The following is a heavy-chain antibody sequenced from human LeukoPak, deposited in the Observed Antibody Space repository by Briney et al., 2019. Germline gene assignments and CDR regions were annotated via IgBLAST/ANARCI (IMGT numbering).Heavy chain of an antibody. CDR3: AKDQGGIVVVPAAMAY. J-gene: IGHJ4*02. Sequence: GRSLRLSCAASGFTFSGYGMHWVRQAPGKGLEWVAVISYDGSNKYYADSVKGRFTLSRDNSKNTLYLQMNSLRAEDTAVYYCAKDQGGIVVVPAAMAYWGQGTLVTVSS. CDR1: GFTFSGYG. V-gene: IGHV3-30*18. CDR2: ISYDGSNK. D-gene: IGHD2-2*01.